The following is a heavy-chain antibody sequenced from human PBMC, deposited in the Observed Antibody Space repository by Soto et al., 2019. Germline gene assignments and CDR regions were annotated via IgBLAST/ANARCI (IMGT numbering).Heavy chain of an antibody. Sequence: QVQLVQSGTELKTPGASVKVSCHASGYTFTNYGINWVRQAPGQGLEWMAWSSAYNGKTHHAPFVQHRVTMTTDTSTRTAYMELTSLRSDDTDVYYCARGGWNYGPWPFDLWGQGTMVTVSS. CDR3: ARGGWNYGPWPFDL. CDR1: GYTFTNYG. V-gene: IGHV1-18*04. J-gene: IGHJ3*01. D-gene: IGHD1-7*01. CDR2: SSAYNGKT.